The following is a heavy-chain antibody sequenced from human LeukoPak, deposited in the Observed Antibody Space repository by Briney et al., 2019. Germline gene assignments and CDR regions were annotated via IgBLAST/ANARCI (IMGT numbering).Heavy chain of an antibody. CDR1: GFTFDDYA. D-gene: IGHD1-26*01. Sequence: GGSLRLSCAASGFTFDDYAIHWVRQAPGKGLEWVSGISWNSGSIGYADSVKGRFTISRENAKNSLYLQMNSLRAEDTALYYYAKGGYSGSSSNFDYWGQGTLVTVSS. CDR3: AKGGYSGSSSNFDY. J-gene: IGHJ4*02. CDR2: ISWNSGSI. V-gene: IGHV3-9*01.